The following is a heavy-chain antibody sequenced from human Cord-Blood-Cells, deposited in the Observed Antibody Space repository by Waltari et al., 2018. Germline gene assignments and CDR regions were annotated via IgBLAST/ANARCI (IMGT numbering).Heavy chain of an antibody. V-gene: IGHV3-33*01. J-gene: IGHJ6*02. CDR1: GFTFSSYG. CDR2: IWYDGSNK. CDR3: AREDAYYYYGMDV. Sequence: QVQLVESGGGVVQPGRSLRLSCAASGFTFSSYGMHWVRQAPGKGLEWVAVIWYDGSNKYYADSVKGRFTISRDNSKNTLYLQMNSLRAEDTAVYYCAREDAYYYYGMDVWGQGTTVTVSS.